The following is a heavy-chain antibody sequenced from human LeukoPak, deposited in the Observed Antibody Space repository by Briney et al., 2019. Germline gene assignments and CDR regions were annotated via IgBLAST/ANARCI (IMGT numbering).Heavy chain of an antibody. CDR1: GGSISSSSYY. Sequence: SETLSLTCTVSGGSISSSSYYWGWIRLPPGKGLEWIGSIYYSGSTYYNPSLKSRVTISVDTSKNQFSLKLSSVTAADTAVYYCARGYRSSWNIFDYWGQGTLVAVSS. CDR3: ARGYRSSWNIFDY. CDR2: IYYSGST. J-gene: IGHJ4*02. D-gene: IGHD6-13*01. V-gene: IGHV4-39*07.